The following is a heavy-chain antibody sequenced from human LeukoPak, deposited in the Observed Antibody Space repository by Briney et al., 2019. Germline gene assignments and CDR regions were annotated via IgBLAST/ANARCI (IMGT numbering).Heavy chain of an antibody. CDR2: IYYRSKWYS. J-gene: IGHJ5*02. V-gene: IGHV6-1*01. Sequence: SQTLSLTCAISGDSVSGGSAGWNWIRQSPSRGLEWLGRIYYRSKWYSDYAISVKSRITINPDTSRNQFSLQLNSVTHDDTAVYYCTACGLVRGSLHWFDPWGQGTLVTVSS. D-gene: IGHD3-10*01. CDR3: TACGLVRGSLHWFDP. CDR1: GDSVSGGSAG.